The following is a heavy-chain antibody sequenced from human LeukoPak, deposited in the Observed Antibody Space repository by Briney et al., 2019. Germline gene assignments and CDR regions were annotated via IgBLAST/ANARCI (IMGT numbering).Heavy chain of an antibody. CDR1: GGSFSGDY. CDR3: VESSRWLPQTAY. J-gene: IGHJ4*02. CDR2: INHSGST. D-gene: IGHD6-13*01. V-gene: IGHV4-34*01. Sequence: LEALSLTCAVYGGSFSGDYWSWICETPGKGLEWIGEINHSGSTNYNPSPKSRATLSLATSTNQFSLKRSSMTAAHTAVYYCVESSRWLPQTAYWGQATLVTVSS.